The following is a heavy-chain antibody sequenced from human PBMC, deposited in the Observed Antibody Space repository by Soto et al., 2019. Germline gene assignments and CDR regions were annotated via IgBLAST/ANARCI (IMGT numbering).Heavy chain of an antibody. D-gene: IGHD3-16*02. V-gene: IGHV3-23*01. J-gene: IGHJ4*02. Sequence: GGSLRLSCAASGFTFSDYAMSWVRQSPGKGLEWVSGISGGGDSTYCADSVKGRFTISRDNSKNTLYLQMNSLTAEDTAVYYCAKDLLMITFGGVIAHFDCWGQGTLVTVSS. CDR1: GFTFSDYA. CDR2: ISGGGDST. CDR3: AKDLLMITFGGVIAHFDC.